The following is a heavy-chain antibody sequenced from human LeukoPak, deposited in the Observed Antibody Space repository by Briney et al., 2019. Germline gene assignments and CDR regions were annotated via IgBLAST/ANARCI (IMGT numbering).Heavy chain of an antibody. CDR1: GFTFSSYA. V-gene: IGHV3-23*01. CDR3: AKAIAAAGTSLDY. D-gene: IGHD6-13*01. J-gene: IGHJ4*02. Sequence: GGSLRLSCAASGFTFSSYAMSWVRQAPGKGLEWVSAISGSGGSTYYADSVRGRFTISRDNSKNTLYLQMNSLRAEDTAVYYCAKAIAAAGTSLDYWGQGTLVTVSS. CDR2: ISGSGGST.